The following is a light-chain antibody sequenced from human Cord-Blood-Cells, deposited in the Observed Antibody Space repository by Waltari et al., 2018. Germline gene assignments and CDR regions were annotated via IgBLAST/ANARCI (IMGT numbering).Light chain of an antibody. Sequence: GTSSDVGGYNYVSWYQQHPGKAPKLMIYDVSNRPSGVSNRFPGSKSGNTASLTISGLQAEDEADYYCSSYTSSSTYVVFGGGTKLTVL. J-gene: IGLJ2*01. CDR1: SSDVGGYNY. CDR3: SSYTSSSTYVV. V-gene: IGLV2-14*04. CDR2: DVS.